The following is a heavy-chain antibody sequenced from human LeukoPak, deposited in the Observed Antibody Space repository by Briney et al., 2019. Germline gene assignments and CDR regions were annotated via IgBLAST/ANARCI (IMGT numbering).Heavy chain of an antibody. D-gene: IGHD3-10*01. CDR2: ISSSSSTI. CDR3: AREGGYGSGSYYKYYYYYMDV. V-gene: IGHV3-48*01. J-gene: IGHJ6*03. CDR1: GFTFSDYS. Sequence: GGSLRLSCAASGFTFSDYSMNWVRQAPGKGLEWVSYISSSSSTIYYADSVKGRFTISRDNAKNSLYLQMNSLRAEDTAVYYCAREGGYGSGSYYKYYYYYMDVWGKGTTVTVSS.